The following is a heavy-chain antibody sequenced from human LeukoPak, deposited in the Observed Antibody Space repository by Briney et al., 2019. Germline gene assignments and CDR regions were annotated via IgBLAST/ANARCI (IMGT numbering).Heavy chain of an antibody. CDR3: AGGPNLISARNFDY. CDR1: GGSFSGYY. CDR2: INQGGST. V-gene: IGHV4-34*01. J-gene: IGHJ4*02. Sequence: PSETLSLTCAVYGGSFSGYYWSWIRQPPGKGLEWIGEINQGGSTNYNPSLKSQVTISVDTSKNQFTLKLSSVTAADTAVYYCAGGPNLISARNFDYWGQGTLVTVSS. D-gene: IGHD2/OR15-2a*01.